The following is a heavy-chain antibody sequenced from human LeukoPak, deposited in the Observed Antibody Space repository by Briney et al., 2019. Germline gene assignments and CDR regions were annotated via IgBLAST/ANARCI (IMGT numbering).Heavy chain of an antibody. CDR2: ISGSGGST. CDR3: AKVSMGATYYFDY. CDR1: GFTFTGYA. D-gene: IGHD1-26*01. Sequence: GGSLSPSCEASGFTFTGYAMAWFGRPPGRGWRWFSAISGSGGSTYYADSVKGRFTISRDNSKNTLYLQMNSLRAEDTAVYYCAKVSMGATYYFDYWGQGTLVTVSS. V-gene: IGHV3-23*01. J-gene: IGHJ4*02.